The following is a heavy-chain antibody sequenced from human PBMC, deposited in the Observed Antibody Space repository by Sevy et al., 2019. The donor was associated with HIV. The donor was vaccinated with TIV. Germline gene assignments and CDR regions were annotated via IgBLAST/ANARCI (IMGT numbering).Heavy chain of an antibody. CDR1: GGSMRSYY. V-gene: IGHV4-59*01. D-gene: IGHD5-18*01. Sequence: SETLSLTCTVSGGSMRSYYWSWVRQPPGKGLEWIGYIYYSGTTSYNPSLKSRVIISVDTSKNQFSLRLSSVTAADTALYYCAGGDGFSYGPLHSWGQGTLVTVSS. J-gene: IGHJ4*02. CDR2: IYYSGTT. CDR3: AGGDGFSYGPLHS.